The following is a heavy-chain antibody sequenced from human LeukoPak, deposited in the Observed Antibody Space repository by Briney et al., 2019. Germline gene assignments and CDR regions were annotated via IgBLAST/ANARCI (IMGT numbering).Heavy chain of an antibody. Sequence: SETLSLTCTVSGGSISSYYWSWIRQPPGKGLEWIGYIYTSGSTNYNPSLKSRVTISVDTSKNQFSLKLSSVTAADTAVYYCARHDYDFWSGYLSPDNWFDPWGQGTLVTVSS. CDR3: ARHDYDFWSGYLSPDNWFDP. CDR2: IYTSGST. D-gene: IGHD3-3*01. V-gene: IGHV4-4*09. CDR1: GGSISSYY. J-gene: IGHJ5*02.